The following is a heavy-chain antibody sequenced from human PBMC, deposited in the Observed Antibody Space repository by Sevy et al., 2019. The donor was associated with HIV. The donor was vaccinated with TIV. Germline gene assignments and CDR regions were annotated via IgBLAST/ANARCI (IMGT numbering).Heavy chain of an antibody. CDR3: AKDLAGPGRRYFDY. CDR1: GFTFSNFG. CDR2: IRYDGSDK. V-gene: IGHV3-30*02. D-gene: IGHD6-13*01. Sequence: GGSLRLSCTASGFTFSNFGMHWVRQVQGKGLEWVTFIRYDGSDKYYEASVKGRFTISRDDSKNTLYLQMDSLRAEDTAIYYCAKDLAGPGRRYFDYWGQGTLVTVSS. J-gene: IGHJ4*02.